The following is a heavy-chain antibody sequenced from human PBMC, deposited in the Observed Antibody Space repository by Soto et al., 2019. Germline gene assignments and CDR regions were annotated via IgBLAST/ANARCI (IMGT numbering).Heavy chain of an antibody. J-gene: IGHJ6*02. CDR3: ARPYYDFWSGSARGGYYYGMDV. CDR2: IWYDGSNK. CDR1: GFTFSSYG. V-gene: IGHV3-33*01. D-gene: IGHD3-3*01. Sequence: PGGSLRLSCAASGFTFSSYGMHRVRQAPGKGLEWVAVIWYDGSNKYYADSVKGRFTISRDNSKNTLYLQMNSLRAEDTAVYYCARPYYDFWSGSARGGYYYGMDVWGQGTTVTVSS.